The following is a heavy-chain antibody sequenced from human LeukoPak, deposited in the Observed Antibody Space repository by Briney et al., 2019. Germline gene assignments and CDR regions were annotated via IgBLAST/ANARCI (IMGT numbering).Heavy chain of an antibody. Sequence: PGGSLRLSCAASGFTLRLYSMNWVRQAPGKGLEWLSYIRSTDGAIAYADSVKGRFTISRDDAKNSLYLQMNSLRDEDTAVYYCARDRDWAFDYWGQGTLITVSS. CDR3: ARDRDWAFDY. CDR2: IRSTDGAI. CDR1: GFTLRLYS. V-gene: IGHV3-48*02. J-gene: IGHJ4*02. D-gene: IGHD3-9*01.